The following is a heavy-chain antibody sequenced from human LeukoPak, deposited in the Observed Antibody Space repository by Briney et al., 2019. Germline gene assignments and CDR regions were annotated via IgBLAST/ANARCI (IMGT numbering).Heavy chain of an antibody. CDR3: ARVPSKRYHLPYFDY. D-gene: IGHD2-2*01. CDR1: RFTVSSNY. V-gene: IGHV3-66*02. J-gene: IGHJ4*02. Sequence: EGSLRLSCAASRFTVSSNYMSWVRQAPGKGLEWVSVIYSGGNTYYADSVKGRFTISRDNSKNTLYLQMNSLRAEDTAVYYCARVPSKRYHLPYFDYWGQGTLVPVSS. CDR2: IYSGGNT.